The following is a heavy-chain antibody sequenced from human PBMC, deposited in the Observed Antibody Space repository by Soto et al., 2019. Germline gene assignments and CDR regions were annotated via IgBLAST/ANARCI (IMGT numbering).Heavy chain of an antibody. CDR2: TYYRGRA. CDR1: GDSISSGGYY. CDR3: ARLAVDGNFDY. Sequence: QVQLQESGPGLVKPSQTLSLTCTVSGDSISSGGYYWSWVRQHPGKGLEWFGYTYYRGRAFYNPSLTSRVTISADTSKHNCSLTVTSVTYADTAVDYCARLAVDGNFDYWGQGALVTVSS. D-gene: IGHD5-12*01. V-gene: IGHV4-31*03. J-gene: IGHJ4*02.